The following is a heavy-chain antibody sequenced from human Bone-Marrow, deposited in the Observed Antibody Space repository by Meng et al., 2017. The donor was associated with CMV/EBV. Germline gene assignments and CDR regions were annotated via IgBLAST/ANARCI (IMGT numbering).Heavy chain of an antibody. CDR3: ATSHDFWSASTKGAFDI. V-gene: IGHV5-51*01. CDR1: GYSFTSYW. Sequence: GASLKISCKCSGYSFTSYWIGWVRQMPGKGLEWMGIIYPGDSDTRYSPSFQGQVTISADKSISTAYLQWSSLKASDTAMYYCATSHDFWSASTKGAFDIWGQGTMVTVSS. J-gene: IGHJ3*02. CDR2: IYPGDSDT. D-gene: IGHD3-3*01.